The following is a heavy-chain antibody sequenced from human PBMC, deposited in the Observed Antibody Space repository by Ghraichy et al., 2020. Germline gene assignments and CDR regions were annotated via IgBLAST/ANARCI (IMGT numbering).Heavy chain of an antibody. CDR2: INHSGST. Sequence: SETLSLTCAVYGGSFSGYYWSWIRQPPGKGLEWIGEINHSGSTNYNPSLKSRVTISVDTSKNQFSLKLSSVTAADTAVYYCARDVVVVVAATPPNWFDPWGQGTLVTVSS. D-gene: IGHD2-15*01. J-gene: IGHJ5*02. CDR1: GGSFSGYY. CDR3: ARDVVVVVAATPPNWFDP. V-gene: IGHV4-34*01.